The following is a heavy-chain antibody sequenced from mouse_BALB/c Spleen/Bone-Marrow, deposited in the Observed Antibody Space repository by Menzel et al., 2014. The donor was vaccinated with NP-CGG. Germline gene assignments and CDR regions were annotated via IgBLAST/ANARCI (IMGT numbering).Heavy chain of an antibody. J-gene: IGHJ4*01. Sequence: AQRQQSGPDLVQPSQSLSITCTVSGFSLTSYGVHWIRQSPGKGLEWLGVIWSGGSTDYNAPFISRLSISKDNSKSQVFFKMNSLQANDTAIYYCVRNPIRRNAMDYWGQGASATVSS. CDR2: IWSGGST. D-gene: IGHD2-12*01. CDR1: GFSLTSYG. V-gene: IGHV2-2*02. CDR3: VRNPIRRNAMDY.